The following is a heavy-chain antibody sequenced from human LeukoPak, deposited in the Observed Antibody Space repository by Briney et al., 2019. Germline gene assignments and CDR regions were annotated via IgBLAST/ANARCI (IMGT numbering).Heavy chain of an antibody. CDR2: IYYSGST. CDR3: ARQARWLQFIDY. J-gene: IGHJ4*02. CDR1: GGSISSSSYY. V-gene: IGHV4-39*01. Sequence: SETLSLTCTVSGGSISSSSYYWGWIRQPPGKGLEWIGSIYYSGSTYYNPSLKSRVTISVDTSKNQFSLKLSSVTAADTAVYYCARQARWLQFIDYWGQGTLVTVSS. D-gene: IGHD5-24*01.